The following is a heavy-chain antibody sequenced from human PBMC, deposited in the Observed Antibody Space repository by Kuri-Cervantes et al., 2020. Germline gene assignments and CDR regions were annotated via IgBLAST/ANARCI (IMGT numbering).Heavy chain of an antibody. J-gene: IGHJ4*02. V-gene: IGHV3-30*03. CDR3: ARAAHDYGDYRLGY. CDR2: IAFAGDDSQ. D-gene: IGHD4-17*01. CDR1: GFTFSIYG. Sequence: GGSLRLSCAASGFTFSIYGMHWVRQAPGKGLEWVALIAFAGDDSQHFADSVKGRLTISRDSSKNTVFLQMNNLRPEDTAVYYCARAAHDYGDYRLGYWGQGTLVTVS.